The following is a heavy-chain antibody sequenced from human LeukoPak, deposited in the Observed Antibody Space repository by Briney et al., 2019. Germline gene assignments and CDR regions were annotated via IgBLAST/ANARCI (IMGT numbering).Heavy chain of an antibody. Sequence: GASVKVSCKASGYTFTGYYMHWVRQAPGQGLEWMGWINPNSGGTNYAQKFQGGVTMTRDTSISTAYMELSRLRSDDTAVYYCARSARWRYGPGFVGNYWGQGTLVTVSS. V-gene: IGHV1-2*02. CDR1: GYTFTGYY. CDR2: INPNSGGT. D-gene: IGHD2-21*01. CDR3: ARSARWRYGPGFVGNY. J-gene: IGHJ4*02.